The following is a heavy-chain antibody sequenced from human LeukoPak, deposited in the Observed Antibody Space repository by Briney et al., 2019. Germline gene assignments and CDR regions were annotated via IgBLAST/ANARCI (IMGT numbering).Heavy chain of an antibody. CDR3: ARDTSPSGGCYLADI. Sequence: GGSEGLFCAASGFTFGDYSMNWVRQAPGKGLEWVSYISSSGSTTHSADSVKGRFTISRDNAKTSLYLQMNSLRDEDTAVYYCARDTSPSGGCYLADIWGEGTLDTVSS. CDR2: ISSSGSTT. CDR1: GFTFGDYS. J-gene: IGHJ3*02. D-gene: IGHD1-26*01. V-gene: IGHV3-48*02.